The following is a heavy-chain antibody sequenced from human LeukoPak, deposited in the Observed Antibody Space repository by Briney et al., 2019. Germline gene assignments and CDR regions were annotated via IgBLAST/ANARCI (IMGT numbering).Heavy chain of an antibody. J-gene: IGHJ4*02. Sequence: PGGSLRLSCAASGFTFSSYAMSWVRQAPGKGLEWFSAISGSGGSTYYADSVKGRFTISRDNSKNTLYLQVNSLRAEDTAVYYCAKDPLVRGLTYDSWGQGTLVTVSS. CDR3: AKDPLVRGLTYDS. V-gene: IGHV3-23*01. D-gene: IGHD3-10*01. CDR2: ISGSGGST. CDR1: GFTFSSYA.